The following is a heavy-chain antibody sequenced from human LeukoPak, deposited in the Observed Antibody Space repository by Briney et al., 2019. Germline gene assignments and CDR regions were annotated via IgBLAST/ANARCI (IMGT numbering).Heavy chain of an antibody. CDR2: IYYSGST. V-gene: IGHV4-59*08. CDR1: GGSIGSYY. J-gene: IGHJ4*02. Sequence: SETLSLTCTVSGGSIGSYYWSWIRQPPGKGLEWIGYIYYSGSTNYNPSLKSRVTISVDTSKNQFSLKLSSVTAADTAVYYCARRGGGPAERYSSSWGSFDYWGQGTLVTVSS. CDR3: ARRGGGPAERYSSSWGSFDY. D-gene: IGHD6-13*01.